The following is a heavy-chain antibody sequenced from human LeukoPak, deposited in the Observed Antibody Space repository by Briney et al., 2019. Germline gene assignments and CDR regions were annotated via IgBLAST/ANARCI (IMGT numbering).Heavy chain of an antibody. CDR3: AVLLYRHYHWFDS. V-gene: IGHV4-39*02. D-gene: IGHD3-16*02. Sequence: SWTLPLTCTGSGASISYNRCYWVGMRQPPGEGLEGLGTIYYNGDTFYSPSLESRVTMSVDMSASHFSLRLNSVTAEDTAVYYCAVLLYRHYHWFDSWGQGTLVSVSS. J-gene: IGHJ5*01. CDR2: IYYNGDT. CDR1: GASISYNRCY.